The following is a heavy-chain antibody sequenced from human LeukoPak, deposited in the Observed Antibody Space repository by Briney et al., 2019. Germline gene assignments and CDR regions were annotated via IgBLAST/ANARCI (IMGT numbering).Heavy chain of an antibody. Sequence: SVKVSCKASGGTFSSYAISWVRQAPGQGLEWMGGIIPIFGTANYAQKFQGRVTITADESTSTAYTELSSLRSEDTAVYYCAITYDFWTFDYWGQGTLVTVSS. V-gene: IGHV1-69*01. CDR1: GGTFSSYA. CDR2: IIPIFGTA. D-gene: IGHD3-3*01. J-gene: IGHJ4*02. CDR3: AITYDFWTFDY.